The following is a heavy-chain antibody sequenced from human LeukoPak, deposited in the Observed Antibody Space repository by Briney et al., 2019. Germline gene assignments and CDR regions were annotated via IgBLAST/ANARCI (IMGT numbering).Heavy chain of an antibody. CDR3: ARAIWSYCGGDCYSGVYFDY. D-gene: IGHD2-21*01. CDR2: MNPNSGGT. J-gene: IGHJ4*02. CDR1: GYTFTSYD. V-gene: IGHV1-2*02. Sequence: GASVKVSCKASGYTFTSYDINWVRQATGQGLEWTGWMNPNSGGTNYAQKFQGRVTMTRDTSISTAYMELSRLRSDDTAVYYCARAIWSYCGGDCYSGVYFDYWGQGTLVTVSS.